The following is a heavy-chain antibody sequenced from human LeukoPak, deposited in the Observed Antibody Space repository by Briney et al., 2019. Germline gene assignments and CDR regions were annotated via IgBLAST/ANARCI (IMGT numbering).Heavy chain of an antibody. CDR3: ARDLSEGRIAVAGHFDY. J-gene: IGHJ4*02. CDR2: IYYSGST. V-gene: IGHV4-39*07. Sequence: SETLSLTCTVSGGSISSSSYYWGWIRQPPGKGLEWIGSIYYSGSTYYNPSLKSRVTISVDTSKNQFSLKLSSVTAADTAVYYCARDLSEGRIAVAGHFDYWGQGTLVTASS. CDR1: GGSISSSSYY. D-gene: IGHD6-19*01.